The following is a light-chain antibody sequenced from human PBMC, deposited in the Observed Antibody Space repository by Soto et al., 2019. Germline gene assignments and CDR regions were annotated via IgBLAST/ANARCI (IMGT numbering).Light chain of an antibody. CDR1: HYVSSS. J-gene: IGKJ1*01. V-gene: IGKV1-5*03. CDR2: KTS. CDR3: QQYNTYPWT. Sequence: DIQMTQSPSTLSASVGDRVTITCRASHYVSSSLAWYQQKPGKAPKLLIYKTSILESGVPSRFSGSASGPEFTLSISSLQPDDFATDWCQQYNTYPWTFGQGTKVDFK.